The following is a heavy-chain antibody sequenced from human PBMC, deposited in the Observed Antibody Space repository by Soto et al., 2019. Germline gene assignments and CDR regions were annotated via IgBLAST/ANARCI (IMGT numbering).Heavy chain of an antibody. CDR1: GYDFTNYW. V-gene: IGHV5-51*01. J-gene: IGHJ6*02. Sequence: PGESLKISCKCSGYDFTNYWIGWVRQMPGKGLEWMGIIYPGDSDTRYSPSFQGQVTISADKSISSAYLHWSNLRASDTAMYYCARTFGVGSPYYYYGMDVWGQGTTVTVSS. CDR2: IYPGDSDT. D-gene: IGHD3-3*01. CDR3: ARTFGVGSPYYYYGMDV.